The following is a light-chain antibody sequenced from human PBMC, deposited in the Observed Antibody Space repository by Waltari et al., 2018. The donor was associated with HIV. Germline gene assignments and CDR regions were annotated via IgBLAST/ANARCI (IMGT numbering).Light chain of an antibody. CDR1: HSVGIN. J-gene: IGKJ1*01. Sequence: EMVVTQSPATVSVSLGERATLSCRASHSVGINLAWYQQKPGQAPRLLIYGASTRAPDIPGRCSGSGSWTDCTLTISSLQSEDSAVYFCQQYSNRPPLTFGQGTKVEI. CDR2: GAS. V-gene: IGKV3-15*01. CDR3: QQYSNRPPLT.